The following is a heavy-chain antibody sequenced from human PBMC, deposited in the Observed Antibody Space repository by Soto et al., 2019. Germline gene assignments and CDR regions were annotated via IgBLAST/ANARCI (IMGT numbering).Heavy chain of an antibody. D-gene: IGHD4-17*01. Sequence: GGSLRLSCAASGFTFSSYWMSWVRQAPGKGLEWVANIKQDGSEKVYVDSVKGRFAISRDNAKNSLYLQMNSLRAEDTAVYYCAKEQQDPTVTNINWGQGTLVTGSS. CDR1: GFTFSSYW. J-gene: IGHJ4*02. CDR2: IKQDGSEK. V-gene: IGHV3-7*05. CDR3: AKEQQDPTVTNIN.